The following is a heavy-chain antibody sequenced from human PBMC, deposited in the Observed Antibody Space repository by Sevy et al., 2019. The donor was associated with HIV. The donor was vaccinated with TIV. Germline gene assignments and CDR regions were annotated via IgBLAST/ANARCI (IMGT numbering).Heavy chain of an antibody. CDR3: AKHYYDFLTGYPTDAFDI. CDR1: GFTFSSYD. CDR2: ISGSGGST. J-gene: IGHJ3*02. V-gene: IGHV3-23*01. Sequence: GGSLRLSCAASGFTFSSYDMSWVRQAPGKGLEWVSAISGSGGSTYYEDSVKGRFTISRDISKNTLYLQMNSLRADDTAVYYCAKHYYDFLTGYPTDAFDIWGQGTMVTVSS. D-gene: IGHD3-9*01.